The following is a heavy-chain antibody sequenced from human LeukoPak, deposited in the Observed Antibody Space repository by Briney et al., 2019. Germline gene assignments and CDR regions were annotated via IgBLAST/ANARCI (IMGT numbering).Heavy chain of an antibody. J-gene: IGHJ5*02. Sequence: SETLSLTCTVSGGSISSFYWSWIRQPPGKGLEWIGYIYYSGSTNYNPSLKSRVTISVDTSKNQFSLKLSSVTAADTAVYYCARTPKTYSSGRYWFDPWGQGTLVTVSS. CDR3: ARTPKTYSSGRYWFDP. CDR2: IYYSGST. D-gene: IGHD6-19*01. V-gene: IGHV4-59*08. CDR1: GGSISSFY.